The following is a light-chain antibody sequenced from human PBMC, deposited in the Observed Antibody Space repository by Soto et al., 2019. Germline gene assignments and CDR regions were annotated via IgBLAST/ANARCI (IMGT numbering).Light chain of an antibody. Sequence: DIVMTQSPDSLAVSLGERATINCKSSQSVLYSSNNKNYLAWYQQKPGHPPKLLIYWASTRESGVPDRCSGSGSGTDFTLTISSLQAEDVAVYYCQQYYSTPPTFGQGTRLEMK. V-gene: IGKV4-1*01. CDR2: WAS. J-gene: IGKJ5*01. CDR3: QQYYSTPPT. CDR1: QSVLYSSNNKNY.